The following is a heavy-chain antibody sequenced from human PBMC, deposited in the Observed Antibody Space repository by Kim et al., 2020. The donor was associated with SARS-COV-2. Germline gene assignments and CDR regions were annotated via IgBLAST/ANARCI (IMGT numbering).Heavy chain of an antibody. J-gene: IGHJ4*02. Sequence: TYAQGFTGRFVISLDTSVSPAYLQISSLKAEDTAVYYCARDYYDSSGYYSWGQGTLVTVSS. CDR3: ARDYYDSSGYYS. D-gene: IGHD3-22*01. V-gene: IGHV7-4-1*02.